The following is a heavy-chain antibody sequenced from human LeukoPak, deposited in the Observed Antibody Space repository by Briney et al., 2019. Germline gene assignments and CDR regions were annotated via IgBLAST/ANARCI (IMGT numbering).Heavy chain of an antibody. J-gene: IGHJ4*02. CDR2: IYTSGST. CDR3: ASDPFRWLTDY. CDR1: GGSISSGSYY. V-gene: IGHV4-61*02. Sequence: SETLSLTCTVSGGSISSGSYYWSWIRQPAGKGLEWIGRIYTSGSTNYNPSLKSRVTISVDTSKNQFSLKLSSVTAADTAVYYCASDPFRWLTDYWGQGTLVTVSS. D-gene: IGHD6-19*01.